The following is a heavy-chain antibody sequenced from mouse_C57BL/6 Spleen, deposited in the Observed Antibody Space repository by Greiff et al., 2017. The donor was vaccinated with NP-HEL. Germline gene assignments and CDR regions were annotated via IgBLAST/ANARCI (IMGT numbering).Heavy chain of an antibody. V-gene: IGHV2-2*01. J-gene: IGHJ4*01. CDR2: IWSGGST. Sequence: VQRVESGPGLVQPSPSLSITCTVSGFSLTGYGVHWVRQSPGKGLEWLGVIWSGGSTDYNAAFISGLSISKDNSKRQVLFKMKRRQADDTDIYYCARSSDGDYAMDDWGQGTSVTVSS. D-gene: IGHD2-3*01. CDR1: GFSLTGYG. CDR3: ARSSDGDYAMDD.